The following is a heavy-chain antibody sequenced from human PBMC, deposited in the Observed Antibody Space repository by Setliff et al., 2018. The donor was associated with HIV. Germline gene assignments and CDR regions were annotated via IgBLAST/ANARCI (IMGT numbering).Heavy chain of an antibody. Sequence: GASVKVSCKASGYRFPTYEMHWVRQAPGEGLEWIGIITPFGGSTYYAQKFQGRVTLTMDTSTSTFYMELSSLRFEDTAVYYCARAPPSGKARPYYFDYWGQGTLGTV. CDR3: ARAPPSGKARPYYFDY. CDR1: GYRFPTYE. CDR2: ITPFGGST. J-gene: IGHJ4*02. V-gene: IGHV1-46*01. D-gene: IGHD6-13*01.